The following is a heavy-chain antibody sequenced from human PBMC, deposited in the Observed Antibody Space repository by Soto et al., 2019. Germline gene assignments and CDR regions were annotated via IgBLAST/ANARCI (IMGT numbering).Heavy chain of an antibody. D-gene: IGHD5-12*01. Sequence: EVQLVETGGGLVKPGGSLRLSCAASGFTCSTFSMNWVRQAPGKGLEWVSSISSSSRNIYYAASVKGRFTISRDNAKNSLYLQMNSLRAEDTAVYYGARDNGYDAATLDYWGQGTLVTVSS. J-gene: IGHJ4*02. CDR3: ARDNGYDAATLDY. V-gene: IGHV3-21*02. CDR2: ISSSSRNI. CDR1: GFTCSTFS.